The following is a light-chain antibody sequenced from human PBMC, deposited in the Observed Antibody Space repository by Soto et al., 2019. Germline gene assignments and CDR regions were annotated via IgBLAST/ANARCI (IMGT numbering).Light chain of an antibody. J-gene: IGKJ4*01. CDR1: QSLVYSDGNTY. V-gene: IGKV2-30*01. CDR2: KAS. CDR3: MGGSQWPRGVT. Sequence: VVMTQSPLSLPVTLGQPASISCRSSQSLVYSDGNTYLNWFQQRPGQSPRRLIYKASNRDSGVPDRFSGSGSGTDFTLKISRVEAEDVGVYYCMGGSQWPRGVTFGGGTKVEIK.